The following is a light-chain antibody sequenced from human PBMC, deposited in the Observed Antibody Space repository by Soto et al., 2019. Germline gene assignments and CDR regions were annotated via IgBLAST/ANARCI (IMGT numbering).Light chain of an antibody. Sequence: EIVLTQSPATLSLSPGERATLSFRASQSVSSYLAWYQQKPGQAPRLLIYDASTRATGIPARFSGSGSGTDFTLTISSLEPEDFAVYYCQQRSNWSWTFGQGTKVDIK. CDR3: QQRSNWSWT. CDR1: QSVSSY. J-gene: IGKJ1*01. CDR2: DAS. V-gene: IGKV3-11*01.